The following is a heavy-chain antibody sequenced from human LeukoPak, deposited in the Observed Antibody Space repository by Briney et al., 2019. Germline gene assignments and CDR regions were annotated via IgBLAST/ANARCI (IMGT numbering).Heavy chain of an antibody. D-gene: IGHD6-13*01. J-gene: IGHJ6*03. CDR3: ARGVNSWPYYYYYMDV. CDR2: MNPNSGNT. V-gene: IGHV1-8*02. CDR1: GGTFSSYA. Sequence: PRASVKVSCKASGGTFSSYAISWVRQAPGQGLEWMGWMNPNSGNTGYAQKFQGRVTMARNTSISTAYMELSSLRSEDTAVYYCARGVNSWPYYYYYMDVWGKGTTVTISS.